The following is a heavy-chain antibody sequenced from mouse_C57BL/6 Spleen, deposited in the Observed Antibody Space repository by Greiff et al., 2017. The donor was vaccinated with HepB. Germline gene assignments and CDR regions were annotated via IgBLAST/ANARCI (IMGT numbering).Heavy chain of an antibody. D-gene: IGHD2-2*01. V-gene: IGHV1-81*01. J-gene: IGHJ4*01. CDR1: GYTFTSYG. CDR2: IYPRSGNT. Sequence: QVQLKQSGAELARPGASVKLSCKASGYTFTSYGISWVKQRTGQGLEWIGEIYPRSGNTYYNEKFKGKATLTADKSSSTAYMELRSLTSEDSAVYFCASGYPYAMDYWGQGTSVTVSS. CDR3: ASGYPYAMDY.